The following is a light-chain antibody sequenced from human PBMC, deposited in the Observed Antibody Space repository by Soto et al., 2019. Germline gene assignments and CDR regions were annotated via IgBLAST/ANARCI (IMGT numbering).Light chain of an antibody. J-gene: IGKJ1*01. Sequence: DIQMTQSPPTLSASVGDRVTITCRASQSISSWLAWYQQKPGKAPKLLIYDASSLESGVPSRFSGSGSATEFTLTISSLQPDDFATYYCQQYNNYWTFGQGTRVEIK. CDR2: DAS. CDR3: QQYNNYWT. CDR1: QSISSW. V-gene: IGKV1-5*01.